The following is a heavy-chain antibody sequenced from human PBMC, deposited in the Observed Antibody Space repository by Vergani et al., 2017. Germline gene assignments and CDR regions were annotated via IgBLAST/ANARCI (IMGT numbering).Heavy chain of an antibody. D-gene: IGHD1-1*01. CDR2: MSSGDAI. V-gene: IGHV3-11*04. CDR1: GFTFSDHY. J-gene: IGHJ6*02. Sequence: QVQLVESGGVLVKPGGSLRLSCAASGFTFSDHYMSWVRQAPGKGLEWISYMSSGDAIYYADSVKGRFTVSRDNTKNTLYLQMNSLRAEDTAVYYCARETDTGSSVSYNYYAMDVGVQGTTVSVSS. CDR3: ARETDTGSSVSYNYYAMDV.